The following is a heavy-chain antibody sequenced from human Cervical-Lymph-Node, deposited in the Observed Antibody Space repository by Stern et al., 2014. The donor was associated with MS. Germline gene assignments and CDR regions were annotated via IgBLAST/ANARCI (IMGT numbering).Heavy chain of an antibody. V-gene: IGHV3-33*01. CDR2: LWYDGYNE. Sequence: VQLVESGGGVVQPGRSLRLSCAASRFSFSAYGMHWVRQAPGKGLEWVALLWYDGYNEYYADSVKGRFTISRDNSKNTLYLQMNSLRAEDTAVYYCATIVGAVGYHDYWGQGTLVTVSS. CDR3: ATIVGAVGYHDY. J-gene: IGHJ4*02. CDR1: RFSFSAYG. D-gene: IGHD1-26*01.